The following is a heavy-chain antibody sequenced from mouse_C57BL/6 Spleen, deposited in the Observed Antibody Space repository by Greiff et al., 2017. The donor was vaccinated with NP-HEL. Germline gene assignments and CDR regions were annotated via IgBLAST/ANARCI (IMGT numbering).Heavy chain of an antibody. D-gene: IGHD2-4*01. CDR1: GYTFTDYY. V-gene: IGHV1-76*01. Sequence: VKLMESGAELVRPGASVKLSCKASGYTFTDYYINWVKQRPGQGLEWIARIYPGSGNTYYNEKFKGKATLTAEKSSSTAYMQLSSLTSEDSAVYFCARWDYLYAMDYWGQGTSVTVSS. CDR2: IYPGSGNT. J-gene: IGHJ4*01. CDR3: ARWDYLYAMDY.